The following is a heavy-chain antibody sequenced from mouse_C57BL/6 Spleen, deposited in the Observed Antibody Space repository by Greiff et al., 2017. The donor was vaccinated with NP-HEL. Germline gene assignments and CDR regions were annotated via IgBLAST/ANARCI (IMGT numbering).Heavy chain of an antibody. CDR1: GFTFSDFY. CDR3: ARDAWGEAMDY. V-gene: IGHV7-1*01. J-gene: IGHJ4*01. CDR2: SRNKANDYTT. Sequence: EVKLMESGGGLVQSGRSLRLSCATSGFTFSDFYMEWVRQAPGKGLEWIAASRNKANDYTTEYSASVKGRFIVSRDTSRSILYLQMNALRAEDTAIYYCARDAWGEAMDYWGQGTSVTVSS.